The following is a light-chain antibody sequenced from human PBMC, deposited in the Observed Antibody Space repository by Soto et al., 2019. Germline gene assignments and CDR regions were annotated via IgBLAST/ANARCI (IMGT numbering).Light chain of an antibody. CDR2: GAS. Sequence: EIVMTQSPATLSVSPGERATLSCRASQSVSSNLAWYQQKHGQAPRLLIYGASTRATGIPARCSGSGSGTEFTLTISSLQYEDFAVYYCQQYNNWPPWTFGQGTKVEIK. CDR1: QSVSSN. CDR3: QQYNNWPPWT. V-gene: IGKV3-15*01. J-gene: IGKJ1*01.